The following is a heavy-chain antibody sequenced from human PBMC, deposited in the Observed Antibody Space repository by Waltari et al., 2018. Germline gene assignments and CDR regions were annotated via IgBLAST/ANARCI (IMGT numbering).Heavy chain of an antibody. D-gene: IGHD1-26*01. CDR1: GYSISSGYY. Sequence: QVQLQESGPGLVKPSETLSLTCAVSGYSISSGYYWGWIRQPPGKGLEWIGSIYHSGSTYDNPALKSRVTISVDTSKNQFSLKLSSVTAADTAVYYGASRIVGATNFDYWGQGTLVTVSS. J-gene: IGHJ4*02. V-gene: IGHV4-38-2*01. CDR2: IYHSGST. CDR3: ASRIVGATNFDY.